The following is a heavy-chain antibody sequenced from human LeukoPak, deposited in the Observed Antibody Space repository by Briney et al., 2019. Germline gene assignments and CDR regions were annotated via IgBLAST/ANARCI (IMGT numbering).Heavy chain of an antibody. Sequence: PSETLSLTCTVSGGSISSGGYYWSWIRQHPGKGLEWIGYIYYSGSTYYNPSLKSRDTISVDTSKNQFSLKLSSVTAADTAVYYCAREMATILAFDIWGQGTMVTVSS. V-gene: IGHV4-31*03. CDR3: AREMATILAFDI. CDR2: IYYSGST. D-gene: IGHD5-24*01. CDR1: GGSISSGGYY. J-gene: IGHJ3*02.